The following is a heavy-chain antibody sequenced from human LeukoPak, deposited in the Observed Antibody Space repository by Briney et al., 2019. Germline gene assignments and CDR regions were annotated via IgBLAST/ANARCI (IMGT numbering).Heavy chain of an antibody. CDR3: ARGQELDGGVFDS. V-gene: IGHV3-23*01. CDR1: GFTFSSFA. D-gene: IGHD1-1*01. CDR2: LRSNGDTA. J-gene: IGHJ4*02. Sequence: PGGSLRLSCAASGFTFSSFAMTWVRQAPGTGLEWVSTLRSNGDTAYNADSVKGRFTISRDNSKNTVYLQMNILRVEDTAIYYCARGQELDGGVFDSWGQGTLVTVSA.